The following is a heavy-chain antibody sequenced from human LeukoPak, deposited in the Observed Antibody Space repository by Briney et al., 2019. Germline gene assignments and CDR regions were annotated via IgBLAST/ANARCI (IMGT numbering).Heavy chain of an antibody. V-gene: IGHV1-8*01. Sequence: VASVTVSCKASGYTSTSYDINWVRQATGQGLEWMGWMNPNSGNTGYAQKFQGRVTMTRNTSISTACMELSSLRSEDTAVYYCARSTPGRDAFDIWGQGTMVTVSS. J-gene: IGHJ3*02. CDR3: ARSTPGRDAFDI. CDR2: MNPNSGNT. D-gene: IGHD2-2*01. CDR1: GYTSTSYD.